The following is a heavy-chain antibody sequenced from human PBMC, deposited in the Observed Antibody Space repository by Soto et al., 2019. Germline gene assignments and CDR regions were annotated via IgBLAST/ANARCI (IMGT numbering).Heavy chain of an antibody. CDR3: AILYSRGWYVYFDY. D-gene: IGHD6-19*01. CDR2: ISAYNGNT. CDR1: GYTFTSYV. V-gene: IGHV1-18*01. Sequence: ASVNVSCKASGYTFTSYVISWVRQAPGQGLEWMGWISAYNGNTNYAQKLQGRVTMTTDTSTSTAYMELRSLRSDDTAVYYCAILYSRGWYVYFDYWGQGTLVTVSS. J-gene: IGHJ4*02.